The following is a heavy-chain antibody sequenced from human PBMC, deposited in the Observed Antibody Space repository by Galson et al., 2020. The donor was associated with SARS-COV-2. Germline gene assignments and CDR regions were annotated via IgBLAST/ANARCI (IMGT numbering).Heavy chain of an antibody. Sequence: GESLKISCAASGFTFSSYAMHWVRQAPGKGLEWVAVISYDGSNKYYADSVKGRFTISRDNSKNTLYLQMNSLRAEDTAVYYCARERYSSSSLYYYGMDVWGQGTTVTVSS. V-gene: IGHV3-30*04. CDR3: ARERYSSSSLYYYGMDV. CDR1: GFTFSSYA. J-gene: IGHJ6*02. D-gene: IGHD6-13*01. CDR2: ISYDGSNK.